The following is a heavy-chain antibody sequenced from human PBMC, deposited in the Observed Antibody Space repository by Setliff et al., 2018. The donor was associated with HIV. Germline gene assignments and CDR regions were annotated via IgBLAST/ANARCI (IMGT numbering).Heavy chain of an antibody. CDR2: IHYSGST. CDR1: GGSISSSY. CDR3: ARQPVDTASFDP. Sequence: KASETLSLTCTVSGGSISSSYWTWTRQPPGKGLEWIGNIHYSGSTNYNPSLKSRVTISVDTSRSQFSLKLTSVTAADTAVYYCARQPVDTASFDPWGQGSLVTVSS. J-gene: IGHJ5*02. D-gene: IGHD5-18*01. V-gene: IGHV4-59*08.